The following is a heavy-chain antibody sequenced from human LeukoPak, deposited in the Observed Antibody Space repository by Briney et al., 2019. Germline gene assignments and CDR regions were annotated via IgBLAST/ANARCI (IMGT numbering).Heavy chain of an antibody. J-gene: IGHJ3*02. D-gene: IGHD1-14*01. CDR1: GGPISSSNW. Sequence: SETLSLTCAVSGGPISSSNWWSWVRQPPGKGLEWIGYMYYSGSTNYNPSLKSRVTISVDTSKNQFSLKLSSVTAADTAFYYCARDNHHIDDAFDTWGQGTMVTVSS. V-gene: IGHV4-4*02. CDR2: MYYSGST. CDR3: ARDNHHIDDAFDT.